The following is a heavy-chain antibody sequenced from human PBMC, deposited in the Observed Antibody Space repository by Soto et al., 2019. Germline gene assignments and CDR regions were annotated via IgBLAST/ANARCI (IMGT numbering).Heavy chain of an antibody. CDR3: ARADDSSGYYFGANYYYYGMDV. CDR2: ISSSSSTI. V-gene: IGHV3-48*02. D-gene: IGHD3-22*01. CDR1: GFTFSSYS. J-gene: IGHJ6*02. Sequence: GGSLRLSCAASGFTFSSYSMNWVRQAPGKGLEWVSYISSSSSTIYYADSVKGRFTISGDNAKNSLYLQMNSLRDEDTAVYYCARADDSSGYYFGANYYYYGMDVWGQGTTVTVSS.